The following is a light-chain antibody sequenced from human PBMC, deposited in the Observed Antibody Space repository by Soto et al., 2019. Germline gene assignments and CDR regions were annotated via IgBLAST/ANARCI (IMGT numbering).Light chain of an antibody. CDR3: QQYSCYSPYT. J-gene: IGKJ2*01. Sequence: DIQITQSPSTLSASVGDRVTITCRASQSIGSSLAWYQQKPGKAPKLLIYRASTLEDGVPSSFSGSGSGAEFSLPIISLQPDDFATYYCQQYSCYSPYTFGQGTKLEI. V-gene: IGKV1-5*03. CDR2: RAS. CDR1: QSIGSS.